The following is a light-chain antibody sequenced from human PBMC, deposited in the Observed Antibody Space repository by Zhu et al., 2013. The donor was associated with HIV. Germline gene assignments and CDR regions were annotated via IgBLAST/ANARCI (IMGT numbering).Light chain of an antibody. CDR2: GAS. J-gene: IGKJ1*01. V-gene: IGKV3-20*01. Sequence: VLTQSPGTVSVSPGETATLSCRASQSVNSDFLAWYHQIPGQAPRLLIYGASNRATGIPDRFIGSGSGTDFTLTISRLEREDFAVYYCQHFAGSPTFGQGTVVEIK. CDR3: QHFAGSPT. CDR1: QSVNSDF.